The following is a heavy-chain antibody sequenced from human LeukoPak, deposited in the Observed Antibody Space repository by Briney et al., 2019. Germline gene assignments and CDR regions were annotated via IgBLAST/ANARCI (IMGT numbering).Heavy chain of an antibody. CDR1: VFTFCIYG. CDR3: ARDPKYYYDSSGYYPRPYHFDY. J-gene: IGHJ4*02. V-gene: IGHV3-20*04. Sequence: GGCLRLSCAASVFTFCIYGTSWVPQAPGKGREWVSDISWNRGSKVSAGSVKGRFPIPRDNAKNSLYIQVNSLRAEDTALYYCARDPKYYYDSSGYYPRPYHFDYWGQGTLVTVSS. D-gene: IGHD3-22*01. CDR2: ISWNRGSK.